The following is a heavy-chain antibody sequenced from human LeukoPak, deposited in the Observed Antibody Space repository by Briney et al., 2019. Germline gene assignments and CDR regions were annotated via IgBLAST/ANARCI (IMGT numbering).Heavy chain of an antibody. CDR3: ARDDNGDNWFDP. Sequence: ASVKVSCKASGYTFTDSYIHWVRQAPGQGPEWMGWINPNNGGTNFPQRFQGSVTMTRDTSISTAYMELSRLRSDDTAVYYCARDDNGDNWFDPWGQGTLVTVSS. V-gene: IGHV1-2*02. D-gene: IGHD4-17*01. CDR1: GYTFTDSY. CDR2: INPNNGGT. J-gene: IGHJ5*02.